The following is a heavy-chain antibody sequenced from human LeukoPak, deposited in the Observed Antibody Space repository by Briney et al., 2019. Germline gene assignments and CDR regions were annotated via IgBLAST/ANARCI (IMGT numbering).Heavy chain of an antibody. D-gene: IGHD5-18*01. V-gene: IGHV4-39*01. J-gene: IGHJ4*02. CDR3: ARPAPGGTVMVRFDY. Sequence: SETLSLTCTVSGGSISSGTYYWDWIRQPPGKGLEYIASISYTGNTYYNPSLKSRVTISVDTSKNQFSLKLSSLTAADTAVYYCARPAPGGTVMVRFDYWGQGTLVTVSS. CDR2: ISYTGNT. CDR1: GGSISSGTYY.